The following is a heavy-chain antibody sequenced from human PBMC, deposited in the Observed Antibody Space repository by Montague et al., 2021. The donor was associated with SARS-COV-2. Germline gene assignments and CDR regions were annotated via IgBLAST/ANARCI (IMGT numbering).Heavy chain of an antibody. CDR3: AKHRTETTPFDY. CDR1: GFAFSSYA. CDR2: ITGSGGTT. J-gene: IGHJ4*02. V-gene: IGHV3-23*01. D-gene: IGHD1-7*01. Sequence: SLRLSCAASGFAFSSYAMSWVRQAPGKGLEWVSEITGSGGTTYYADSVKGRFTISRDNSKYTLFLQMHSLRAEDTALYYCAKHRTETTPFDYWGQGTLVTVSS.